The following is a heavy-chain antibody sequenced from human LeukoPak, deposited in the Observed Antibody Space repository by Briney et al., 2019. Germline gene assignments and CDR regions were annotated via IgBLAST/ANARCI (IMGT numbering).Heavy chain of an antibody. CDR3: ARGAHYFYDSSGYLDY. D-gene: IGHD3-22*01. J-gene: IGHJ4*02. CDR1: GGSISSYY. V-gene: IGHV4-59*01. Sequence: SETLSLTCTVSGGSISSYYWSWIRQPPGKGLEWIGYIYYSGSTNYNPSLKSRVTISVDTSMNQFSLKLRSLTAADTAVYYCARGAHYFYDSSGYLDYWGQGTLVTVSS. CDR2: IYYSGST.